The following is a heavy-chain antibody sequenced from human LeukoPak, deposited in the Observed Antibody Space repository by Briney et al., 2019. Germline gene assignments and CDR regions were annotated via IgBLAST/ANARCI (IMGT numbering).Heavy chain of an antibody. V-gene: IGHV3-7*01. Sequence: GGSLRLSCAASGFTFSTYWMSWVRQAPGKGLEWVANMKQDGSEKYYVDSVEGRFTISRENAKNSLYLQMNSLRAEDTAVYFCARVFISGIVVVPAAQINYYYYYYMDVWGKGTTVTVSS. J-gene: IGHJ6*03. CDR1: GFTFSTYW. CDR2: MKQDGSEK. D-gene: IGHD2-2*01. CDR3: ARVFISGIVVVPAAQINYYYYYYMDV.